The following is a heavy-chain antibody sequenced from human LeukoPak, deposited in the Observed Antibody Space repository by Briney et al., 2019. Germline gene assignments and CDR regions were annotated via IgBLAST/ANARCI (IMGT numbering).Heavy chain of an antibody. V-gene: IGHV1-69*04. CDR3: ARERRYYYDSSGYPD. J-gene: IGHJ4*02. D-gene: IGHD3-22*01. Sequence: SVKVSCKASGGTFSSYAISWVRQAPGQGLEWMGRIIPILGIANYAQKFQGRVTITADKSTSTAYMELSSLRSEDTAVYYCARERRYYYDSSGYPDWGQGTLVTVSS. CDR2: IIPILGIA. CDR1: GGTFSSYA.